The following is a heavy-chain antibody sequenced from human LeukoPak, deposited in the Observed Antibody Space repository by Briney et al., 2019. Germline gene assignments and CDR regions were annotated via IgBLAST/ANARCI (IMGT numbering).Heavy chain of an antibody. J-gene: IGHJ6*02. CDR1: GYTFTSYD. Sequence: ASVKVSCKASGYTFTSYDINCVRQATGQGLEWMGWMNPNSGNTGYAQKFQGRVTMTRNTSISTAYTELSSLRSEDTAVYYCARGTGYCSSTSCYPSGHYYGMDVWGQGTTVTVSS. D-gene: IGHD2-2*01. CDR2: MNPNSGNT. CDR3: ARGTGYCSSTSCYPSGHYYGMDV. V-gene: IGHV1-8*01.